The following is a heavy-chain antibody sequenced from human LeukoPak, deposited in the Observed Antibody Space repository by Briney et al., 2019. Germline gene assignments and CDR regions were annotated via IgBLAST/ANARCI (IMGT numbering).Heavy chain of an antibody. CDR3: AIGPYYFPFDI. V-gene: IGHV1-69*04. D-gene: IGHD3-16*01. CDR1: GGTFSSYA. Sequence: GASVKVSCKASGGTFSSYAISWVRQAPGQGLEWMGRIIPILGIANYAQKFQGRVTITADKSTSTAYMELSSLRSEDTAVYYCAIGPYYFPFDIWGQGTMVTVSS. CDR2: IIPILGIA. J-gene: IGHJ3*02.